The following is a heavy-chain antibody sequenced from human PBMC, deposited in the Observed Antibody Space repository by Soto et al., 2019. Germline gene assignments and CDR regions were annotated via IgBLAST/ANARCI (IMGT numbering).Heavy chain of an antibody. CDR2: MNPNSGNT. CDR3: ARGGQNYGSGSYYILWPIDY. V-gene: IGHV1-8*01. J-gene: IGHJ4*02. CDR1: GYTFTSYE. D-gene: IGHD3-10*01. Sequence: GASVKVSCKASGYTFTSYEINWVRQATGQGLEWMGRMNPNSGNTGYAQKFQGRVTMTRNTSISTAYMELSSLRSEDTAVYYCARGGQNYGSGSYYILWPIDYWGQGTLVTVSS.